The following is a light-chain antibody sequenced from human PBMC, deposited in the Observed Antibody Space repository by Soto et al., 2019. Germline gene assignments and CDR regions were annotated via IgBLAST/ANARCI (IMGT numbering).Light chain of an antibody. J-gene: IGLJ2*01. CDR1: SSNIGASYD. Sequence: QSVLTQPPSVSGAPGQRVTISCTGSSSNIGASYDVHWYQHLLGTAPKLLIFANTNRPSGVPDRFSGSKSGTSASLAITGLQAEDEADYYCQSYDSSLSGGVFGGGTKVTVL. V-gene: IGLV1-40*01. CDR2: ANT. CDR3: QSYDSSLSGGV.